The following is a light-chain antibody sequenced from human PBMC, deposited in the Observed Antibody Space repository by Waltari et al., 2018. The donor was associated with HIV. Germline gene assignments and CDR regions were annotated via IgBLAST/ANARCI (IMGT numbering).Light chain of an antibody. V-gene: IGKV2-28*01. J-gene: IGKJ5*01. CDR3: MQALQTPLIT. CDR1: QSLLNSNGFNY. CDR2: LAS. Sequence: DIVMTQSPLSLPVTPGEPASISCRSSQSLLNSNGFNYLDWYLQKPGQSPRLLIYLASDRAPGVPDRFSGSGSGTDFTLKINRVEAEDVGVYYCMQALQTPLITFGQGTRLEIK.